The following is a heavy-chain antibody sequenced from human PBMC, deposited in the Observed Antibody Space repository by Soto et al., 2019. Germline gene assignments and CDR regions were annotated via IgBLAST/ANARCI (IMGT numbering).Heavy chain of an antibody. CDR1: GISLSDNY. CDR3: ASGKWSLDY. Sequence: GGSLRLSCVASGISLSDNYIAWIRQAPGKGLEWLSYISNSDYTTYYTDSVKGRFTISRDNAKNSLYLQLNGLRVEDTAVYYCASGKWSLDYWGQGILVTVPS. V-gene: IGHV3-11*01. D-gene: IGHD2-15*01. J-gene: IGHJ4*02. CDR2: ISNSDYTT.